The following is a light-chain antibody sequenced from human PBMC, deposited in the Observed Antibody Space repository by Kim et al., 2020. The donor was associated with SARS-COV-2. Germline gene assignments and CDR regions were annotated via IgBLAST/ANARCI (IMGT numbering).Light chain of an antibody. J-gene: IGLJ3*02. CDR1: IASMGSHT. CDR2: SDD. V-gene: IGLV1-44*01. CDR3: STWDVSLNAWV. Sequence: GRTVTITWSGNIASMGSHTVKWYQQFPGAAPKLLIYSDDQWPSGVPDRFSGSKSGTSASLAISGLQSEDEADYYCSTWDVSLNAWVFGGGTQLTVL.